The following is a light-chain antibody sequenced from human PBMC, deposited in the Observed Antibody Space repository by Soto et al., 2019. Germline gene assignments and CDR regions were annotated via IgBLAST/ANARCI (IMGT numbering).Light chain of an antibody. CDR1: QSVNGD. CDR3: QQRSNWPVT. V-gene: IGKV3-11*01. J-gene: IGKJ5*01. CDR2: GTS. Sequence: EILLTQSPATLSLSPGERATLSCRASQSVNGDLAWYQQKPGQAPRLLIYGTSNRATGIPARFSGSGSGTDFTLTISSLEPEDCAVYYCQQRSNWPVTFGQGTRLEIK.